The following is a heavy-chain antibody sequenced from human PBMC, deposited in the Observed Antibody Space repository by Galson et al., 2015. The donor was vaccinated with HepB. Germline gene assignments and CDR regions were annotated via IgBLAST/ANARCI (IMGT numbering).Heavy chain of an antibody. Sequence: SVKVSCKASGYSFGNYVITWVRQAPGQGPEWMGRISVYNNNTNYAQKFQGRLTMTTDTSANTAYMELRSLTSDDTAVYYCARSIVTTHSDSFDPWGQGTLVTVSS. CDR2: ISVYNNNT. J-gene: IGHJ5*02. V-gene: IGHV1-18*04. CDR1: GYSFGNYV. D-gene: IGHD5-12*01. CDR3: ARSIVTTHSDSFDP.